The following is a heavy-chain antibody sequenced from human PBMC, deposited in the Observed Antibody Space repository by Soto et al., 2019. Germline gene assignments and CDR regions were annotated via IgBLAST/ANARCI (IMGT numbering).Heavy chain of an antibody. V-gene: IGHV7-4-1*01. CDR1: GYTFTSYA. Sequence: ASVKVSCKASGYTFTSYAMNWVRQAPGQGLEWMGWINTNTGNPTYAQGFTGRFVFSLDTSVSTAYLQICSLKAEDTAVYYCAREQSRCSSTSCYYYYYGMDVWGQGTTVTVSS. D-gene: IGHD2-2*01. J-gene: IGHJ6*02. CDR3: AREQSRCSSTSCYYYYYGMDV. CDR2: INTNTGNP.